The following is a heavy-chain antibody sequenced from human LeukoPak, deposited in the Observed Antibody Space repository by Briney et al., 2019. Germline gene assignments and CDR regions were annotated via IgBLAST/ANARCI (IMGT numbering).Heavy chain of an antibody. Sequence: SETLSLTCAVYGGSFSGYYWSWIRQPPGKGLEWIGEINHSGSTNYNPSLKSRVTTSVDTSKNQFSLKLSSVTAADTAVYYCARDRRGGSNYFDYWGQGTLVTVSS. CDR3: ARDRRGGSNYFDY. D-gene: IGHD2-15*01. V-gene: IGHV4-34*01. J-gene: IGHJ4*02. CDR1: GGSFSGYY. CDR2: INHSGST.